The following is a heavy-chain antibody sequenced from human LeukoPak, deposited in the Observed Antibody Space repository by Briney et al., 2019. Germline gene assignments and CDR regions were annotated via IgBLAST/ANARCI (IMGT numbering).Heavy chain of an antibody. V-gene: IGHV4-59*11. CDR1: GGSISSHY. CDR3: ARDTYYYGSGREDVGTFDP. CDR2: IYYSGST. Sequence: SETLSLTCTVSGGSISSHYWSWIRQPPGKGLEWIGYIYYSGSTNYNPSLRSRVTISVDTSKNQFSLKLSSVTAADTAVYYCARDTYYYGSGREDVGTFDPWGQGTLVTVSS. D-gene: IGHD3-10*01. J-gene: IGHJ5*02.